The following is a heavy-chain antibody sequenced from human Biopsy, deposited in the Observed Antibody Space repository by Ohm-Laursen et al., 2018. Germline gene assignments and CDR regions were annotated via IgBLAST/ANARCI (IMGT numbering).Heavy chain of an antibody. Sequence: SLRLSCAATGFPFTRFSMDWVRQAPGKGLAWVARINRNGRSTANADSVKGRFTISRDKAKNTLYLQLNSLTAEDTALYYCASYDEAGGYFAYWGQGALVTVSS. CDR2: INRNGRST. D-gene: IGHD2-8*02. V-gene: IGHV3-74*03. J-gene: IGHJ4*02. CDR3: ASYDEAGGYFAY. CDR1: GFPFTRFS.